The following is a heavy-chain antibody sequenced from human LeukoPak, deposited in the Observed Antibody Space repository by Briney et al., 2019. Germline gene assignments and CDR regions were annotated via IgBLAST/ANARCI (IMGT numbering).Heavy chain of an antibody. CDR3: ARLVYSSGWVFDY. CDR2: IYPGDSDT. J-gene: IGHJ4*02. CDR1: GYSFTSYW. V-gene: IGHV5-51*01. D-gene: IGHD6-19*01. Sequence: GESLQISCQGSGYSFTSYWIGWVRQLPGKGLEWMGIIYPGDSDTRYSPSFQGQVTISADKSISTAYLQWSSLKASDTAMYYCARLVYSSGWVFDYWGQGTLVTVSS.